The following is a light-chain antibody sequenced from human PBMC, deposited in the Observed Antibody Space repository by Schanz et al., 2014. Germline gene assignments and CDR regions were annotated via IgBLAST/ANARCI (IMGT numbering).Light chain of an antibody. Sequence: DIQMTQSPSTLSASVGDRVTITCRASQSISSWLAWYQQKPGKAPKLLIYDASSLESGGPSRFSGSGSGTEFTLTISSLQPDDFATYYCQQYNSYSPRTFGQGTKVEIK. J-gene: IGKJ1*01. CDR1: QSISSW. CDR2: DAS. V-gene: IGKV1-5*01. CDR3: QQYNSYSPRT.